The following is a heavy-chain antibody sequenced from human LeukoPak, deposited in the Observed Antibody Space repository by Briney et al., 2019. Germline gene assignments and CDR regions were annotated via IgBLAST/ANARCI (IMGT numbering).Heavy chain of an antibody. V-gene: IGHV3-64D*09. CDR2: IIGSSGGST. J-gene: IGHJ4*02. CDR1: GFIFSVYT. Sequence: GGSLRLSCSASGFIFSVYTMHWVRQAPGKGLEYVSAIIGSSGGSTLYADSVKGRFTISRDNSKNTLYLQMSSLRAEDTAVYYCVKSGSGYYDYWGQGTLVTVSS. D-gene: IGHD3-3*01. CDR3: VKSGSGYYDY.